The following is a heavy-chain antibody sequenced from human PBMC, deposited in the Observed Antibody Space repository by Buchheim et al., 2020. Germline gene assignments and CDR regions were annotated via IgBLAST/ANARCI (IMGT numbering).Heavy chain of an antibody. J-gene: IGHJ6*03. CDR2: INPSGGST. Sequence: QVQLVQSGAEVKKPGASVKVSCKASGYTFTSYYMHWVRQAPGQGLEWMGIINPSGGSTSYAQKFQGRVTMTRDTSTSTDYMELSSLRSEDTAVYYCARDPGIAAAGYYYYYYMDVWGKGTT. CDR1: GYTFTSYY. CDR3: ARDPGIAAAGYYYYYYMDV. D-gene: IGHD6-13*01. V-gene: IGHV1-46*01.